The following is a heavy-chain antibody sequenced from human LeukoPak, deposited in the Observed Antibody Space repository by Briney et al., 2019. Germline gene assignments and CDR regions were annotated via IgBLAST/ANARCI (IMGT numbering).Heavy chain of an antibody. CDR3: ARGLPVVGALGFDI. Sequence: GGSLRLSCAASGFTFSNYWMSWVRQAPGKGLEWLANIKHDGSEKYYVDSVKGRFTISRDNAKNSLYLQMNSLRAEDTAVYYCARGLPVVGALGFDIWGQGTMVTVSS. D-gene: IGHD1-26*01. CDR1: GFTFSNYW. J-gene: IGHJ3*02. V-gene: IGHV3-7*04. CDR2: IKHDGSEK.